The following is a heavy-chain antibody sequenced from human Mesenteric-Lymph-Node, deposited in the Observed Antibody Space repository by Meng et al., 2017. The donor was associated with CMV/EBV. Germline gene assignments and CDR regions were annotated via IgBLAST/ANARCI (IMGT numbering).Heavy chain of an antibody. D-gene: IGHD3-10*01. CDR2: IYYSGST. Sequence: HRQGSRPGLVNTSPPLSLTCTVSGGSISSGDYYWSWIRQPPGKGLEWIGYIYYSGSTYYNPSLKSRVTISVDTSKNQFSLKLSSVTAADTAVYYCAREGSGSWFGAATFDYWGQGTLVTVSS. CDR3: AREGSGSWFGAATFDY. CDR1: GGSISSGDYY. V-gene: IGHV4-30-4*08. J-gene: IGHJ4*02.